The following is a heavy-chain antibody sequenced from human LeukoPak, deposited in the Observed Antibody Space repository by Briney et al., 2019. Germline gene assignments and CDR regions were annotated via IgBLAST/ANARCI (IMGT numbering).Heavy chain of an antibody. CDR3: AKNSNDFWSGYMMFDY. V-gene: IGHV3-23*01. CDR2: ISGSGGST. CDR1: GGSISSYY. D-gene: IGHD3-3*01. J-gene: IGHJ4*02. Sequence: ETLSLTCTVSGGSISSYYWSWVRQAPGKGLEWVSAISGSGGSTYYADSVKGRFTISRDNSKNTLYLQMNSLRAEDTAVYYCAKNSNDFWSGYMMFDYWGQGTLVTVSS.